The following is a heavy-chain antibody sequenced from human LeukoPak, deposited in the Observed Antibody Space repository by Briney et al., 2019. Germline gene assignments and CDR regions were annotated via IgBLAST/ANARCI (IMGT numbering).Heavy chain of an antibody. Sequence: GESLKISCKTSGYSFTIYWIGWVRQMPGKGLEWMGIIYPGDSDTRYSPSFQGQVTVSADKSISTAYLQWSSLKASDTAVYYCARSRDYDYVDYDYWGQGTLVTVSS. J-gene: IGHJ4*02. CDR3: ARSRDYDYVDYDY. CDR1: GYSFTIYW. V-gene: IGHV5-51*01. D-gene: IGHD5-12*01. CDR2: IYPGDSDT.